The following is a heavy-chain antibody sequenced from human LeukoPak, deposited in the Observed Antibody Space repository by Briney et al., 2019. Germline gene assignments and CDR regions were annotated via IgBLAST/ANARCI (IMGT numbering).Heavy chain of an antibody. D-gene: IGHD2-8*01. CDR3: AREKWWGASDH. CDR1: GFSFSAHW. V-gene: IGHV3-74*01. Sequence: GGSLRLSCAASGFSFSAHWMHWVRQAPGKGLMWVAQINGDATATNYAGSVKGRFTISRENAKNTVHLQMSALTAEDTAVYSCAREKWWGASDHWGQGSLVTVSS. J-gene: IGHJ4*02. CDR2: INGDATAT.